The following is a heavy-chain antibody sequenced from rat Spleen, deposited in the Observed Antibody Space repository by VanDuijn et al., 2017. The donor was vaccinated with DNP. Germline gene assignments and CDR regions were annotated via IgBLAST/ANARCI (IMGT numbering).Heavy chain of an antibody. Sequence: EVQLVESGGGPVQPGRSLKLSCVASGFTFSNYDMAWVRQAPTQGLEWVASISTGGGNTYYRESVTGRFTISRDNDQNTLYLQMSKLGSEDTAIYYCARGPNYGGYADYFDYWGQGVMVTVSS. CDR2: ISTGGGNT. CDR1: GFTFSNYD. J-gene: IGHJ2*01. D-gene: IGHD1-11*01. V-gene: IGHV5S13*01. CDR3: ARGPNYGGYADYFDY.